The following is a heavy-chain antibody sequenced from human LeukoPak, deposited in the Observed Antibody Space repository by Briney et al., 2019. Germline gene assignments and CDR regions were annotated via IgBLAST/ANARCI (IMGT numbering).Heavy chain of an antibody. CDR1: GYTFTGYY. D-gene: IGHD6-13*01. CDR3: ARAGTDSFNAFDI. J-gene: IGHJ3*02. Sequence: ASVKVSCKASGYTFTGYYMHWVRQAPGQGLEWMGWINPNGGGTNYAQKFQGRVTMTRDTSISTAYMELSRLRSDDTAVYYCARAGTDSFNAFDIWGQGTMVTVSS. CDR2: INPNGGGT. V-gene: IGHV1-2*02.